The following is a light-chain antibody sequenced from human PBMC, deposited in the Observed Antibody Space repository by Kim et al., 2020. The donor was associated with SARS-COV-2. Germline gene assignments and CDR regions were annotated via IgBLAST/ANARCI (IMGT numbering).Light chain of an antibody. CDR2: GAS. J-gene: IGKJ1*01. Sequence: ETVLTQSPGTLSLSPGESATLSCRASQSVTSSHLNWYQQKPGQAPRLLIYGASNRATGIPDRFSGSGSGTDFTLTISTLEPEDFAVYYCQQYRSSSWTFGQGTKVDIK. CDR3: QQYRSSSWT. CDR1: QSVTSSH. V-gene: IGKV3-20*01.